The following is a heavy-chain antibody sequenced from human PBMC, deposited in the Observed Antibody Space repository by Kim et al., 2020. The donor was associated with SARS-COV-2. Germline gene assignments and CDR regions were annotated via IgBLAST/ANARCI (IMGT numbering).Heavy chain of an antibody. CDR1: GYTFTSYY. Sequence: ASVKVSCKASGYTFTSYYMHWVRQAPGQGLEWMGIINPSGGSTSYAQKFQGRVTMTRDTSTSTVYMELSSLRSEDTAVYYCARNPGQEMATMYYFDYWGQGTLVTVSS. J-gene: IGHJ4*02. CDR2: INPSGGST. CDR3: ARNPGQEMATMYYFDY. V-gene: IGHV1-46*01. D-gene: IGHD5-12*01.